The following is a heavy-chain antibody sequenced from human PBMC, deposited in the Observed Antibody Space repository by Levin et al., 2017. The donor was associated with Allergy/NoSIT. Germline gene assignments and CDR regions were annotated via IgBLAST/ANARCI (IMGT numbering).Heavy chain of an antibody. J-gene: IGHJ4*02. V-gene: IGHV3-30*18. D-gene: IGHD3-3*01. CDR3: AKDNTFWSGGEDF. CDR1: GFTFSSSG. CDR2: ISSDGSSK. Sequence: LSLTCAASGFTFSSSGIHWVHQAPGKGLEWMAVISSDGSSKFYADSVKGRFTISRDNSKNTLYLQMNSLTAEDTAVYYCAKDNTFWSGGEDFWGQGTLVTVSS.